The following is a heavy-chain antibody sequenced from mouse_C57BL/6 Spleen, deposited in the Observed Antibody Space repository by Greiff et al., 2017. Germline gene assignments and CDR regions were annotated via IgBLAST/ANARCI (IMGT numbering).Heavy chain of an antibody. D-gene: IGHD1-1*01. J-gene: IGHJ3*01. CDR1: GYTFTDYE. V-gene: IGHV1-15*01. CDR3: TRDYCSSYGFAY. Sequence: QVQLQQSGAELVRPGASVTLSCKASGYTFTDYEMHWVKQTPVHGLEWIGAIDPETSGTAYNQKFKGKAILTADKSSSTAYMELRSLTSEDSAVYYCTRDYCSSYGFAYWGQGTLVTVSA. CDR2: IDPETSGT.